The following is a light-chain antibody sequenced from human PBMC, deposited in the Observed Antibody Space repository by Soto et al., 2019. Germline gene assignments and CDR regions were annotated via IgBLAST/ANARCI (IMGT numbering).Light chain of an antibody. Sequence: EIVLTQAPGTLSLSPGERATLSCRASQSVSSTYLAWYQQKPGQAPRLFIYDASNRATGIPARFSGSGSGTDFTLTISSLEPEDFAVYYCQQRSEWPITFGQGTRLEIK. CDR3: QQRSEWPIT. V-gene: IGKV3D-20*02. CDR1: QSVSSTY. J-gene: IGKJ5*01. CDR2: DAS.